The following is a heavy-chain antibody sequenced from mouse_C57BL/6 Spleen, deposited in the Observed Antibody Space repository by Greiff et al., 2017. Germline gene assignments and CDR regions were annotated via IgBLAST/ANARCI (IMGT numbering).Heavy chain of an antibody. CDR1: GYTFTGYW. J-gene: IGHJ1*03. V-gene: IGHV1-9*01. D-gene: IGHD2-1*01. Sequence: QVQLQQSGAELMKPGASVTLSCKATGYTFTGYWIEWVKQRPGHGLEWIGEILPGSGSTNYNEKFKGKATFTADTSSNTAYMQLSSLTTEDSASYYCASHYYPWYFDVWGTGTTVTVSS. CDR2: ILPGSGST. CDR3: ASHYYPWYFDV.